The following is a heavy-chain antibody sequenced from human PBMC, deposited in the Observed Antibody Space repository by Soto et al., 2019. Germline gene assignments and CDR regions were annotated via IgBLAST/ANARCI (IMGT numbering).Heavy chain of an antibody. CDR2: INSDGSST. D-gene: IGHD6-6*01. CDR3: TRSGSSPYYDGMDV. V-gene: IGHV3-74*01. J-gene: IGHJ6*02. CDR1: GFTFSSYW. Sequence: EVQLVESGGGLVQPGGSLRLSCAASGFTFSSYWMHWVRQAPGKGLVWVSSINSDGSSTNYADSVKGRFTISRDNARNTLFLQMDTVRAEDTTVYYCTRSGSSPYYDGMDVWGQGTTVTVSS.